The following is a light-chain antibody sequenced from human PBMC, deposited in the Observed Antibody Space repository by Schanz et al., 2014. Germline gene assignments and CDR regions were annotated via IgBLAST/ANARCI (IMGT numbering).Light chain of an antibody. J-gene: IGKJ3*01. CDR1: QSVSSSY. V-gene: IGKV3-20*01. CDR2: DAS. CDR3: HQYGISPFT. Sequence: EIVMTQSPATLSVSPGERATLSCRASQSVSSSYLAWYQQKPGQAPRLLIYDASNRATGIPARFSGSGSGTDFTLTISRLEPEDFAVYYCHQYGISPFTFGPGTKVDIK.